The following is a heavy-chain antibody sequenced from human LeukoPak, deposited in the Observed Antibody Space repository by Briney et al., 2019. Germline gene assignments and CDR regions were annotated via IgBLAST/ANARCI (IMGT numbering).Heavy chain of an antibody. CDR1: GFTFSSSA. V-gene: IGHV3-30*04. J-gene: IGHJ4*02. Sequence: GGSLRLSCAASGFTFSSSAMHWVRQAPDKGLEWMAVISSDGSEKYYADSVKGRFTISRDNSKNGLYLQMNSLRAEDTAVYYCAKESMWELPWDYWGQGTLVTVSS. CDR3: AKESMWELPWDY. D-gene: IGHD1-26*01. CDR2: ISSDGSEK.